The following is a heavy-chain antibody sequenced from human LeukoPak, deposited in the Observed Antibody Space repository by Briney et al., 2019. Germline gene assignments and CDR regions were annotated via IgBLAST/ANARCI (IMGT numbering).Heavy chain of an antibody. CDR1: DGSITTHY. Sequence: SETLSLTCTVSDGSITTHYWSWMRHPAWKGLELIGRMHAKGYTDHCPSLKSRLTMSVDTSKKQFSLRLSSVTAADTAVYFCARYGYYGSGRFMDVWGKGTTVIVSS. D-gene: IGHD3-10*01. V-gene: IGHV4-4*07. J-gene: IGHJ6*03. CDR2: MHAKGYT. CDR3: ARYGYYGSGRFMDV.